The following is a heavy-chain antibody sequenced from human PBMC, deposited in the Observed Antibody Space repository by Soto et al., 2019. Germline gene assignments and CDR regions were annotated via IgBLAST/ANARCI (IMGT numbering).Heavy chain of an antibody. J-gene: IGHJ4*02. CDR1: GFTFSSYG. Sequence: GSLRLSCAASGFTFSSYGMHWVRQAPGKGLEWVAVISYDGSNKYYADSVKGRFTISRDNSKNTLYLQMNSLRAEDTAVYYCAKDGGYYYDSSGSSFDYWGQGTLVTVSS. V-gene: IGHV3-30*18. D-gene: IGHD3-22*01. CDR2: ISYDGSNK. CDR3: AKDGGYYYDSSGSSFDY.